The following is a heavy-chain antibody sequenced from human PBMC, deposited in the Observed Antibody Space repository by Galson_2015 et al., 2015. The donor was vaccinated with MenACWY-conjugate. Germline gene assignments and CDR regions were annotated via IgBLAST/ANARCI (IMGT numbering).Heavy chain of an antibody. V-gene: IGHV3-23*01. J-gene: IGHJ4*02. CDR3: AKGFAPYDSSGYDY. Sequence: SLRLSCAASGFTFSSYAMSWVRQAPGKGLEWVSAISGSGGSTYYADSVKGRFTISRDNSKNTLYLQMNSLRAEDTAVYYCAKGFAPYDSSGYDYWGQGTLVTVSS. CDR1: GFTFSSYA. D-gene: IGHD3-22*01. CDR2: ISGSGGST.